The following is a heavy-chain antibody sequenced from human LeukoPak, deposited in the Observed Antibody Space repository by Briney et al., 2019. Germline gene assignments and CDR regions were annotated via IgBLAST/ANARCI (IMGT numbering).Heavy chain of an antibody. CDR1: GYSISSGYY. CDR3: ASYCSSTSCFASDAFDI. CDR2: IYHSGST. V-gene: IGHV4-38-2*02. Sequence: SETLSLTCTVSGYSISSGYYWGWIRQPPGKGLEWIGSIYHSGSTYYNPSLKSRVTISVDTSKNQFSLKLSSVTAADTAVYYCASYCSSTSCFASDAFDIWGQGTLVTVSS. J-gene: IGHJ3*02. D-gene: IGHD2-2*01.